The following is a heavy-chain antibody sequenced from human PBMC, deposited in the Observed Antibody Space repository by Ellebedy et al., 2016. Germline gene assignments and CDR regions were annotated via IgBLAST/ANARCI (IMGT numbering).Heavy chain of an antibody. V-gene: IGHV4-34*01. CDR3: ARGGAYYYGSGSYFGHDY. CDR1: GGSFSGYY. Sequence: SETLSLXXAVYGGSFSGYYWSWIRQPPGKGLEWIGYIYHSGSTYYNPSLKSRVTISVDRSKNQFSLKLSSVTAADTAVYYCARGGAYYYGSGSYFGHDYWGQGTLVTVSS. J-gene: IGHJ4*02. D-gene: IGHD3-10*01. CDR2: IYHSGST.